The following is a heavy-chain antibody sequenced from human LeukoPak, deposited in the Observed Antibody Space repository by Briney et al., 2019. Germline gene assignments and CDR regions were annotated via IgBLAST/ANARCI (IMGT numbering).Heavy chain of an antibody. D-gene: IGHD1-1*01. J-gene: IGHJ3*02. CDR1: GFTFSGYS. CDR3: VRETMYAFEM. CDR2: ISSSSSVL. Sequence: GGSLRLSCAASGFTFSGYSMNWVRQAPGKGLEWVSYISSSSSVLHYADSVKGRFTISRDNAKKSLYLQMNSLRDEDTAVYYRVRETMYAFEMWGQGTIVTVSS. V-gene: IGHV3-48*02.